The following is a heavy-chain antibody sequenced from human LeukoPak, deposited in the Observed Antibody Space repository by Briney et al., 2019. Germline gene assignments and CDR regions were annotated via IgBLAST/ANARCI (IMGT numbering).Heavy chain of an antibody. CDR3: ARAEMVYNSGWLYFFDY. Sequence: GGSPRLSCAASGFTFSNYNMNWVRQAPGKGLEWVSFISSSGSYIYYADSVKGRFTISRDNAQKSLFLQMNSLRAEDTAVYYCARAEMVYNSGWLYFFDYWGQGTLVTVSS. CDR2: ISSSGSYI. CDR1: GFTFSNYN. V-gene: IGHV3-21*01. D-gene: IGHD6-19*01. J-gene: IGHJ4*02.